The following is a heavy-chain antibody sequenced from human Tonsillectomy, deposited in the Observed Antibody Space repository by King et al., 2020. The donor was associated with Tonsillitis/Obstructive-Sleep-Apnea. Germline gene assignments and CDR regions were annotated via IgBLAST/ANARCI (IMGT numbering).Heavy chain of an antibody. CDR1: GGSFSGYY. V-gene: IGHV4-34*01. J-gene: IGHJ4*02. Sequence: VQLQQWGAGLLKPSETLSLTCAVYGGSFSGYYGSWIRQPPGKGLEWMGEISHSGSTNYNPSLKSRVNISVDTSKNKVALKLSSVTAADTAVYYCARVLSDGDYDRSSYYFDYWGQGTLVTVSS. CDR2: ISHSGST. D-gene: IGHD4-17*01. CDR3: ARVLSDGDYDRSSYYFDY.